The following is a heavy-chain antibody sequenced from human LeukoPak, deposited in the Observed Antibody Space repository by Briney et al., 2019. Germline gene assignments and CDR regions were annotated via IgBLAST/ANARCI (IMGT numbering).Heavy chain of an antibody. D-gene: IGHD3-9*01. V-gene: IGHV4-39*07. J-gene: IGHJ4*02. CDR1: GGSISSSSYY. Sequence: SETLSLTCTVSGGSISSSSYYWGWIRQPPGKGLEWIGSIYYSGSTYYNPSLKSRVTISVDKSKNQFSLKLSSVTAADTAVYYCAREGRRYFDWPDRFDYWGQGTLVTVSS. CDR3: AREGRRYFDWPDRFDY. CDR2: IYYSGST.